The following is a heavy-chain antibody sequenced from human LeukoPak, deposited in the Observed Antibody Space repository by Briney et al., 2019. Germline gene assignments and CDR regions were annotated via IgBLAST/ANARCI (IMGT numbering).Heavy chain of an antibody. CDR3: ARPISSGWFFDY. CDR1: GYTFTSYG. V-gene: IGHV1-18*04. CDR2: ISAYNGNT. Sequence: ASVKVSCKASGYTFTSYGISWVRQAPGQGLEWMGWISAYNGNTNYAQKLQGRVTMTTDTSTSTAYMALRSLRSDDTAVYYCARPISSGWFFDYWGQGTLVTVSS. D-gene: IGHD6-19*01. J-gene: IGHJ4*02.